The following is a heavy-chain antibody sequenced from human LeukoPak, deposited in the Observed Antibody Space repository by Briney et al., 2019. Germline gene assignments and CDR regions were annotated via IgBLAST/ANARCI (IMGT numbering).Heavy chain of an antibody. CDR1: GGCFSGYY. V-gene: IGHV4-34*01. D-gene: IGHD5-18*01. J-gene: IGHJ4*02. Sequence: SDTLSLICAVYGGCFSGYYWSWLRQPPGKGLDWTGEINHSRSTNFNPSLKMLVTISVDTSKTQFSLKLSSVTAADTAVYYCARTPHLRNTAYDYWGQGTLVTVSS. CDR2: INHSRST. CDR3: ARTPHLRNTAYDY.